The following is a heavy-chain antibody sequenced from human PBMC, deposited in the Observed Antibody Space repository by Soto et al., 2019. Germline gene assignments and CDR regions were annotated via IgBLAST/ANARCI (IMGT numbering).Heavy chain of an antibody. V-gene: IGHV1-3*01. J-gene: IGHJ6*02. D-gene: IGHD4-4*01. CDR3: ASSYSNYALIDYYYYGMDV. Sequence: QVQLVQSGAEVKKPGASVKVSCKASGYTFTSYAMHWVRQAPGQRREWMGWINAGNGNTKYSQKFQGRVTITRDTSASTAYMELSSLRSEDTAVYYCASSYSNYALIDYYYYGMDVWGQGTTVTVSS. CDR2: INAGNGNT. CDR1: GYTFTSYA.